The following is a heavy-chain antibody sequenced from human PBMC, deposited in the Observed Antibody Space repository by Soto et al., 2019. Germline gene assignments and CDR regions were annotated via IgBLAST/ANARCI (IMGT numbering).Heavy chain of an antibody. CDR2: IQQDGSEK. D-gene: IGHD2-8*02. V-gene: IGHV3-7*03. CDR3: VESGGAADY. J-gene: IGHJ4*02. CDR1: GFTFSSYW. Sequence: EVQLVESGGGLVQPGGSLRLSCAASGFTFSSYWMGWVRQAPGKGPEWVANIQQDGSEKYYVDSVKGRFTISRDNAKNSLYLQMNSLRAEDTAVYYCVESGGAADYWGQGTLVTVSS.